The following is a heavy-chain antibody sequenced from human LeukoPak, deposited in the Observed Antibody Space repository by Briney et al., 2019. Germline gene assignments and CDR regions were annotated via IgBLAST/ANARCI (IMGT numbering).Heavy chain of an antibody. CDR1: GYTFTSYD. CDR2: MNPNSGNT. D-gene: IGHD5-18*01. V-gene: IGHV1-8*01. CDR3: ASVPVDTAMVVFDY. Sequence: ASVKVSCKASGYTFTSYDINWVRQATGQGLEWMGWMNPNSGNTGYAQKFQGRVTMTRNTSISTAYMELSSLRSEDTAVYYCASVPVDTAMVVFDYWGQGTLLTVSS. J-gene: IGHJ4*02.